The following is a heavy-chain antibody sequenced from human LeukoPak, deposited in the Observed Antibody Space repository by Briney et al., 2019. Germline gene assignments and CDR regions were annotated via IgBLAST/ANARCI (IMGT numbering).Heavy chain of an antibody. D-gene: IGHD4-17*01. J-gene: IGHJ6*02. V-gene: IGHV4-4*02. CDR2: IYHSGST. CDR1: GGSISSSNW. CDR3: ARGGMTTVTTYYYYYYGMDV. Sequence: SETLSLTCAVSGGSISSSNWWSWVRQPPGKGLEWIGEIYHSGSTNYNPSLKSRVTISVDKSKNQFSLKLSSVTAADTAVYYSARGGMTTVTTYYYYYYGMDVWGQGTTVTVSS.